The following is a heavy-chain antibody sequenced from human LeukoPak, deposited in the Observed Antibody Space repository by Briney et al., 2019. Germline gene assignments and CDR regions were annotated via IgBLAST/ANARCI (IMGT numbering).Heavy chain of an antibody. CDR3: ARGALHYDILTGYYFDGLLDY. Sequence: SETLSLTCTVSGGSISSSSYYWGWIRQPPGKGLEWIGSIYYSGSTYYNPSLKSRVTISVDTSKNQFSLKLSSVTAADTAVYYCARGALHYDILTGYYFDGLLDYWGQGTLVTVSS. CDR1: GGSISSSSYY. CDR2: IYYSGST. J-gene: IGHJ4*02. V-gene: IGHV4-39*07. D-gene: IGHD3-9*01.